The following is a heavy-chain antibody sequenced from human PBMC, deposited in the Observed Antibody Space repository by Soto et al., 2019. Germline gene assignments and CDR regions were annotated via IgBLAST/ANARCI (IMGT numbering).Heavy chain of an antibody. CDR1: AFSFSNSW. V-gene: IGHV3-74*01. CDR3: AAVGIFSFDN. D-gene: IGHD1-1*01. J-gene: IGHJ4*02. CDR2: NNPDGRTI. Sequence: EVQLVESGGTLVQPGGSLRLSCAAYAFSFSNSWMQWVRQAPGEGTVLVSRNNPDGRTINYADSVKGRFTISRDNAKYTLYLQMNILRVDDTAVYFCAAVGIFSFDNWGLVTLVTVSS.